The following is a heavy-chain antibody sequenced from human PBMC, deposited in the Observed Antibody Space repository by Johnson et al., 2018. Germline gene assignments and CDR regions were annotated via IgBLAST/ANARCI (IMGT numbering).Heavy chain of an antibody. J-gene: IGHJ3*02. D-gene: IGHD1/OR15-1a*01. Sequence: QVQLVESGGGVVQPGRSLRLSCAASTFTFSGYTMHWVRQGPGKGLEWVAVISSDGSQKYYADSVKGRFTISRDNLKNPMYRQMNSLRPEDTTIYYCTREARGTTGAFDIWGQGTRVTVSS. CDR3: TREARGTTGAFDI. CDR1: TFTFSGYT. V-gene: IGHV3-30-3*01. CDR2: ISSDGSQK.